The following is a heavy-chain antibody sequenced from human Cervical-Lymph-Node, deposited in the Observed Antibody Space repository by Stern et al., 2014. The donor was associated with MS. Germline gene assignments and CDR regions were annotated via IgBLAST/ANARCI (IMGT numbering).Heavy chain of an antibody. Sequence: EVQLVESGAEVKKPGESLKISCKLSGYSFTIYYIAWVRQMPGKGLEWMGVIYPYDSDTNYSPSFQGQVTISADKSITTAYLQWSSLRASDTAMYYCARHVQGFDYWGQGTLVTVSS. CDR3: ARHVQGFDY. CDR1: GYSFTIYY. V-gene: IGHV5-51*01. CDR2: IYPYDSDT. J-gene: IGHJ4*02.